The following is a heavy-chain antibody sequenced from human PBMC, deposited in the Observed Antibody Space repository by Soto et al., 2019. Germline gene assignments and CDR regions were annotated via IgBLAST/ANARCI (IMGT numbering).Heavy chain of an antibody. CDR3: VKGEYYYDSSGYYPFDY. V-gene: IGHV3-64D*06. D-gene: IGHD3-22*01. CDR1: GFTFSIYA. Sequence: PGGSLRLSCSASGFTFSIYAMHWVRRAPGKGLEYVSSISTNGGSTDYADSVKGRFTISRDNSKNTVYLQMSSLRVEDTAVYYCVKGEYYYDSSGYYPFDYWGQGT. J-gene: IGHJ4*02. CDR2: ISTNGGST.